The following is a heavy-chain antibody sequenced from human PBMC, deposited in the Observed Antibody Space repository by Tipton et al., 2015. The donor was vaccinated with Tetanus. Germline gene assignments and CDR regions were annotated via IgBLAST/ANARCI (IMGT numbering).Heavy chain of an antibody. CDR1: GGSISSGGYY. V-gene: IGHV4-31*03. CDR3: GRVPVDDGAKGGNIDY. D-gene: IGHD4-23*01. Sequence: TLSLTCTVSGGSISSGGYYWSWIRQHPGKGLEWIGYIYYSGSAYYNPSLKSRVTISIDTSKNQFSLKLSSVTAADTAVYYCGRVPVDDGAKGGNIDYWGQGTQATVSS. CDR2: IYYSGSA. J-gene: IGHJ4*02.